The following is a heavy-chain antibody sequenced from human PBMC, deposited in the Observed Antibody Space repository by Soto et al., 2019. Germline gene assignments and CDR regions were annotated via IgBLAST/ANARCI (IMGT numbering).Heavy chain of an antibody. CDR1: GGSVSSRNW. Sequence: QVQLQESGPGLVKPSETLSLTCAVSGGSVSSRNWWSWVRQHPGKGLEWIGQISQSGTANNNPSRLSRGTISVDKAMNQFSLILRSVTAADTSVYFCARHGVRCFDYWGQGILVIVPS. J-gene: IGHJ4*02. CDR3: ARHGVRCFDY. V-gene: IGHV4-4*02. CDR2: ISQSGTA. D-gene: IGHD2-8*01.